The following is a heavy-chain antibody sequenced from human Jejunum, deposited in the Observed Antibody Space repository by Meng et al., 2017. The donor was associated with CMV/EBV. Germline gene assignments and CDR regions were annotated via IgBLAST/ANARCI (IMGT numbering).Heavy chain of an antibody. Sequence: ASGFIFSNYALIWVRQAPGKGLEWVSTVSGSGGTTYYADSVKGRFTVSRDNSKNTVYLQMNSLRAEDTAVYYCAKQGYSNDLDYWGQGTLVTVSS. CDR2: VSGSGGTT. CDR3: AKQGYSNDLDY. CDR1: GFIFSNYA. D-gene: IGHD4-11*01. V-gene: IGHV3-23*01. J-gene: IGHJ4*02.